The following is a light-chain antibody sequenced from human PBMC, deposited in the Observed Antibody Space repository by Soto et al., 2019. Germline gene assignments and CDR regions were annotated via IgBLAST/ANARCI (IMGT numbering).Light chain of an antibody. J-gene: IGLJ1*01. CDR3: SSYTSSSTLLDV. CDR2: EVS. Sequence: QSALTQPASVSGSPGQSITISCTGTSSDVGGYSYVSWYQQHPGKAPKLMIYEVSNRPSGVSNRFSGSKSGNTASLTISGLQAEDEADYYCSSYTSSSTLLDVFGTGTKVTV. V-gene: IGLV2-14*01. CDR1: SSDVGGYSY.